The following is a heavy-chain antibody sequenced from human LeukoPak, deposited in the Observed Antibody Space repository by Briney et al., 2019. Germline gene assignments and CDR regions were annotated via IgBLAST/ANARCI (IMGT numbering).Heavy chain of an antibody. CDR2: ISGSNGNT. J-gene: IGHJ4*02. Sequence: GASVKVSCKAFGYTFTRYGVSWVRQAPGQGLEWIGWISGSNGNTNYAQNFQGRVTMTTDSSTSTAYMELSSLRSEDTAVYYCARGDMRMVITPTDYWGQGTLVTVSS. D-gene: IGHD3-22*01. V-gene: IGHV1-18*01. CDR3: ARGDMRMVITPTDY. CDR1: GYTFTRYG.